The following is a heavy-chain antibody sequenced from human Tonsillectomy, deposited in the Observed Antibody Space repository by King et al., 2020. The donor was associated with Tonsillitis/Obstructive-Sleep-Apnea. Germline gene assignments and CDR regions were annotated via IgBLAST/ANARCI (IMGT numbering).Heavy chain of an antibody. V-gene: IGHV4-39*02. Sequence: QLQESGPGLVKPSETLSLTCSVSGGSIRSSTYYWGWIRQPPGKGLEWFGSIYYGGNTYYNPSLKSRVTISVDTSKTHFSLKLSSVTAADTAVYYCARLYGGIHPPDYWGQGTLVTVSS. CDR2: IYYGGNT. D-gene: IGHD4-23*01. CDR3: ARLYGGIHPPDY. CDR1: GGSIRSSTYY. J-gene: IGHJ4*02.